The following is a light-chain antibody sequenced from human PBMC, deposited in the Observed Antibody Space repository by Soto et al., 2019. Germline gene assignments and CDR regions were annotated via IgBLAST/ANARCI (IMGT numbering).Light chain of an antibody. Sequence: QSALTQPASVSGSTGQSITISCTGTSSDLGGYNYVSWYQQHPGKAPKLMIYEVSNRPSGVSNRFSGSKSGNTASLTISGLQAEDEDDYYCSSYTSSSTYVFGTGTKVTVL. CDR1: SSDLGGYNY. J-gene: IGLJ1*01. V-gene: IGLV2-14*01. CDR3: SSYTSSSTYV. CDR2: EVS.